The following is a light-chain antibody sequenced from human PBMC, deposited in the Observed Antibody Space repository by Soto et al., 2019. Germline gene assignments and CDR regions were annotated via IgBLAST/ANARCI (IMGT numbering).Light chain of an antibody. CDR1: QSVRSTY. CDR2: GAS. Sequence: EIGLSQSPGTLSLSPGERATLSCRASQSVRSTYLAWYQQKPGQAPRLVIYGASSRATGIPDRFSGSGSGTDFTLTIGRLEPEDFAVYYCQQYGSSPQTFGQGTKV. CDR3: QQYGSSPQT. V-gene: IGKV3-20*01. J-gene: IGKJ1*01.